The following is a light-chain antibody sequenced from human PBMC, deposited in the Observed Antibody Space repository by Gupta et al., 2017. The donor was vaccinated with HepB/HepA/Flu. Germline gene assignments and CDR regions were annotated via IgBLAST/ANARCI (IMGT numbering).Light chain of an antibody. CDR1: SSNIGSNY. V-gene: IGLV1-47*01. CDR2: RNN. J-gene: IGLJ2*01. CDR3: AAWDDSLSGPV. Sequence: QSVLTQPPSASGTHGQRVTISCSGSSSNIGSNYVYWYQQLPGTAPKLLIYRNNQRPSRVPDRFSGSKSGTSASLAISGLRSEDEADYYCAAWDDSLSGPVFGGGTKLTVL.